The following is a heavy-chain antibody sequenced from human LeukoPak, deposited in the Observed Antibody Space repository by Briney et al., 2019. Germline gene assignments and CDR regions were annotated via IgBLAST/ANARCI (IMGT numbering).Heavy chain of an antibody. Sequence: SETLSLTCSVSGGSFSSGGYYWSWIRQHPGKGLEWIGYIYYSGRTYYNPSLKSRVTISVDTSKNQFSLKLSSVTAADTAVYHCARVRDGDYGYIGFDPWGQGTLVTVSS. J-gene: IGHJ5*02. CDR2: IYYSGRT. CDR3: ARVRDGDYGYIGFDP. D-gene: IGHD4-17*01. CDR1: GGSFSSGGYY. V-gene: IGHV4-31*03.